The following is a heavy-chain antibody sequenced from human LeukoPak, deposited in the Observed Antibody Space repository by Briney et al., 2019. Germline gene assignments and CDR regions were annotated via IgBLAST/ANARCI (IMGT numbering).Heavy chain of an antibody. CDR1: GFTVSSNS. J-gene: IGHJ6*03. D-gene: IGHD3-10*01. Sequence: GGSLRLSCTVSGFTVSSNSMSWVRQAPGKGLEWVSFIYSDNTHYSDSVKGRFTISRDNSKNTLYLQMNSLRAEDTAVYYCAKDVMHYGSGRPYYMDVWGKGTTVTISS. CDR2: IYSDNT. CDR3: AKDVMHYGSGRPYYMDV. V-gene: IGHV3-53*01.